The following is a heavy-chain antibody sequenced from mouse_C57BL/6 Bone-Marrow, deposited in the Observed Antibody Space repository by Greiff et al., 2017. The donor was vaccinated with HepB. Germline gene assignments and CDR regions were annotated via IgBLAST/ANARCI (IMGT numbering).Heavy chain of an antibody. CDR3: ARDKAFYGSSYYFDY. D-gene: IGHD1-1*01. J-gene: IGHJ2*01. V-gene: IGHV3-6*01. Sequence: ESGPGLVKPSQSLSLTCSVTGYSITSGYYWNWIRQFPGNKLEWMGYISYDGSNNYNPSLKNRISITRDTSKNQFFLKLNSVTTEDTATYYCARDKAFYGSSYYFDYWGQGTTLTVSS. CDR2: ISYDGSN. CDR1: GYSITSGYY.